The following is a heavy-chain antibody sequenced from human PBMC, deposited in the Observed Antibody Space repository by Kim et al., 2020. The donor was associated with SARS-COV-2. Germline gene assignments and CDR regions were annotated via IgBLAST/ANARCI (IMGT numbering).Heavy chain of an antibody. Sequence: GGSLRLSCAASGFTFSSYGMHWVRQAPGKGLEWVAVISYDGSNRYYADSVKGRFTISRDNSKNTLYLQMNSLRAEDTAVDYCAKAEAYDYWGQGTLVT. CDR1: GFTFSSYG. J-gene: IGHJ4*02. V-gene: IGHV3-30*18. CDR2: ISYDGSNR. CDR3: AKAEAYDY.